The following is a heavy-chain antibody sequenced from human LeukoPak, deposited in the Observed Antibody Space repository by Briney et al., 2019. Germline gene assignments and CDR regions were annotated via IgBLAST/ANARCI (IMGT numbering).Heavy chain of an antibody. J-gene: IGHJ4*02. CDR3: ARRSYYDLWSDYSDGFDY. Sequence: PSETLSLTCAVYGGSFGGYYWSWIRHLPGKGLEWIGEIIHSGRNTFNPSLKSRVPISVATSKNQYSLKRSSETDADRAVYYFARRSYYDLWSDYSDGFDYWGQGTLVTV. CDR1: GGSFGGYY. D-gene: IGHD3-3*01. V-gene: IGHV4-34*12. CDR2: IIHSGRN.